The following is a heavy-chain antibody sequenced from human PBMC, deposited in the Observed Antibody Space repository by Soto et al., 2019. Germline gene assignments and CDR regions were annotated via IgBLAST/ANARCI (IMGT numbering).Heavy chain of an antibody. Sequence: TLSLTCTVSGGSISSGGYYWSWSRQHPGKGLEWIGYIYYSGSTYYNPSLKSRVTISVDTSKNPFSLKLSSVTAADTAVYYCARDLRPSYYYRMDVWGQGTTVTVSS. V-gene: IGHV4-31*03. CDR1: GGSISSGGYY. J-gene: IGHJ6*02. CDR3: ARDLRPSYYYRMDV. D-gene: IGHD3-16*01. CDR2: IYYSGST.